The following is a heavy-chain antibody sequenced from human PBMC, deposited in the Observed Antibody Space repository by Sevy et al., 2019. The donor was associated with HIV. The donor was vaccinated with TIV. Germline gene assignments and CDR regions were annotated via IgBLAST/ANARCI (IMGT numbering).Heavy chain of an antibody. CDR3: ARDKGSGYDSHFDY. CDR2: ISAYNGNT. V-gene: IGHV1-18*01. D-gene: IGHD5-12*01. Sequence: ASVKVSCKASGYTFTSYGISWVRQAPGQGLEWMGWISAYNGNTNYAHKLQGRVTMTTDTSTSTAYMELRSLRSDDTAVYYCARDKGSGYDSHFDYWGQGTLVTVSS. J-gene: IGHJ4*02. CDR1: GYTFTSYG.